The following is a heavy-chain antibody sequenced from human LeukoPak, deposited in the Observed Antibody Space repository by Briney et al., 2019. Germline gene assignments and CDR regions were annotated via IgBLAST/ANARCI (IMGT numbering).Heavy chain of an antibody. J-gene: IGHJ4*02. CDR3: ARKIAAAGRHYFDY. Sequence: GGSLRLSCAASGFTFSSYAMSWVRQAPGKGLEWVSYISSSGSSISDADSVKGRFTISRDNAKNSLYLQMTSLRAEDTAIYYCARKIAAAGRHYFDYWGQGTLVTVSS. CDR2: ISSSGSSI. D-gene: IGHD6-13*01. CDR1: GFTFSSYA. V-gene: IGHV3-48*03.